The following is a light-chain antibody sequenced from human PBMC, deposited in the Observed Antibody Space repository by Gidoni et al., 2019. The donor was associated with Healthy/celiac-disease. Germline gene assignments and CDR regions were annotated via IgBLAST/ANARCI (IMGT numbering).Light chain of an antibody. J-gene: IGKJ1*01. CDR1: QSISSW. CDR3: QQYNSHWT. V-gene: IGKV1-5*03. CDR2: QAS. Sequence: DIQMPQSPSTLPASAGDRVTITCRASQSISSWLAWYQQKPGKAPKLLTYQASSLESGVPSRFSGSGSGTEFTLTISRLQPDDFATYYCQQYNSHWTFGQGTKVEIK.